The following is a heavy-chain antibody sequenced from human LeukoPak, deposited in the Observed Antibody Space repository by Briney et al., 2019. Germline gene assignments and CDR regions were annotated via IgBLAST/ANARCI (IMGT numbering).Heavy chain of an antibody. J-gene: IGHJ4*02. CDR2: INPNSGGT. V-gene: IGHV1-2*02. D-gene: IGHD2-2*01. CDR1: GYTFTGYY. Sequence: ASVKVSCKASGYTFTGYYMHWVRQAPGQGLEWMGWINPNSGGTNYAQKFQGRVTMTRDTSISTAYMELSRLRSDDTAVYYCARVRIVVVPAASTSDYWGQGTLVTVSS. CDR3: ARVRIVVVPAASTSDY.